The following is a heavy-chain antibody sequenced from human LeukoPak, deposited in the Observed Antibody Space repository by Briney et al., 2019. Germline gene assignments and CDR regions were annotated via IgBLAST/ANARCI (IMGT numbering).Heavy chain of an antibody. CDR2: ISGSGGSS. J-gene: IGHJ4*02. D-gene: IGHD3-10*01. CDR1: GFTFSSYA. CDR3: AKVPPYYYGSGYEYYFDY. Sequence: GGSLRLSCAASGFTFSSYAMSWVRQAPGRGLEWVSGISGSGGSSYYADSMKGRFTISRDNSKKTLYLQMNSLRAEDTAVYYCAKVPPYYYGSGYEYYFDYWGQGTLVTVSS. V-gene: IGHV3-23*01.